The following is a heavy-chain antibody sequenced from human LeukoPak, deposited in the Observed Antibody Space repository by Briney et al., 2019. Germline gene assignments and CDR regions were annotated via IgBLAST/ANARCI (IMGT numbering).Heavy chain of an antibody. D-gene: IGHD3-22*01. CDR2: ISGSGGST. CDR1: GFTFSSYA. Sequence: PGGSLRPSCAASGFTFSSYAMSWVRQAPAKGLEWVSAISGSGGSTYYADSVKGRFTISRDNSKNTLYLQMNSLRAEDTAVYYCAKDQEYYDSSGYYDYWGQGTLVTVSS. V-gene: IGHV3-23*01. CDR3: AKDQEYYDSSGYYDY. J-gene: IGHJ4*02.